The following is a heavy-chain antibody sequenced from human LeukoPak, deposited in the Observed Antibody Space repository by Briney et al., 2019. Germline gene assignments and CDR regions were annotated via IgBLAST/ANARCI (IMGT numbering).Heavy chain of an antibody. D-gene: IGHD3-10*01. J-gene: IGHJ4*02. V-gene: IGHV3-23*01. CDR1: GFTFTTYA. CDR3: ARDLSGGSGSYDY. CDR2: ISDSGDNT. Sequence: GGSLRLSCAASGFTFTTYAMSWVRQAPGKGLEWVSSISDSGDNTYYADSVKGRFTISRDNSKNTLYLQVDSLRADDTAVYYCARDLSGGSGSYDYWGLGTLVTVSS.